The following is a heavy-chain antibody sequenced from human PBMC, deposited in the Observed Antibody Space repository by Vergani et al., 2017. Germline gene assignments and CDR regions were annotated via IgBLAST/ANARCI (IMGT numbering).Heavy chain of an antibody. CDR2: ISAYNGNT. J-gene: IGHJ3*02. CDR1: GYTFTSYG. D-gene: IGHD7-27*01. V-gene: IGHV1-18*01. CDR3: ARVKSSWGREGAFDI. Sequence: QVQLVQSGAEVKKPGASVKVSCKASGYTFTSYGISWVRQAPGQGLEWMGWISAYNGNTNYAQKLQGRFTITTDTSTSTAYMELRSLRSDDTAVYYCARVKSSWGREGAFDIWGQGTMVIVSS.